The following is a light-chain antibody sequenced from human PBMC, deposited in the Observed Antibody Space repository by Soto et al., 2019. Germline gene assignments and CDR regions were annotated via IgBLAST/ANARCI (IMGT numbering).Light chain of an antibody. CDR2: AAS. CDR3: QQYGSSPRT. Sequence: IVLTQSPDTLSLSPGESENIYCRASQSVRSSYLAWYQQTPGQTPRLLIYAASSRATGIPDRFSGSGSGTDFSLTISRLEAEDFAVYYCQQYGSSPRTFGQGTKVDIK. CDR1: QSVRSSY. V-gene: IGKV3-20*01. J-gene: IGKJ1*01.